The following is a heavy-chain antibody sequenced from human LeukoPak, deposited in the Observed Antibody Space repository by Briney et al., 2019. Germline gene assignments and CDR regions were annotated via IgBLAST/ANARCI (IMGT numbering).Heavy chain of an antibody. Sequence: GGSLRLSCAASGFTFSDYYMSWIRQAPGKGLEWVSYIGSSGDTIYYADSVKGRFTISRDNAKNSLYLQMNSLRAEDTAVYYCARRRYNWNAIDYWGQGTLVTVSS. CDR2: IGSSGDTI. CDR3: ARRRYNWNAIDY. D-gene: IGHD1-20*01. CDR1: GFTFSDYY. V-gene: IGHV3-11*01. J-gene: IGHJ4*02.